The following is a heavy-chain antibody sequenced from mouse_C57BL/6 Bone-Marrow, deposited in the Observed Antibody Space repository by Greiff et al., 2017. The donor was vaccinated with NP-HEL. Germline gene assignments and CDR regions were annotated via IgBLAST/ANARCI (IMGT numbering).Heavy chain of an antibody. J-gene: IGHJ4*01. CDR2: IYPGDGDT. Sequence: QVQLQQSGPELVKPGASVKISCKASGYAFSSSWMNWVKQRPGKGLEWIGRIYPGDGDTNYNGKFKGKATLTADKSSSTAYMQLSSLTSEDSAVYFCAREDPYYGNYGGAMDYWGQGTSVTVSS. V-gene: IGHV1-82*01. CDR1: GYAFSSSW. D-gene: IGHD2-10*01. CDR3: AREDPYYGNYGGAMDY.